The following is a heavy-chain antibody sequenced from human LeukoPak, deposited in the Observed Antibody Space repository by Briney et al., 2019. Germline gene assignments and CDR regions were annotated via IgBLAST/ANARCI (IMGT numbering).Heavy chain of an antibody. D-gene: IGHD6-13*01. Sequence: GASVKVSCKASGYTFTSYYMHWVRQAPGQGLEWMGIINPGGGSTSYAQKFQGRVTMTRDTSTSTVYMELSSLRSEDTAVYYCARGPQGRIAAAGTASDYWGQGTLVTVSS. CDR3: ARGPQGRIAAAGTASDY. CDR2: INPGGGST. J-gene: IGHJ4*02. CDR1: GYTFTSYY. V-gene: IGHV1-46*01.